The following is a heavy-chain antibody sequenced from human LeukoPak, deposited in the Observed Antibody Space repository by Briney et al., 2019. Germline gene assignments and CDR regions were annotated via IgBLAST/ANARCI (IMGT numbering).Heavy chain of an antibody. J-gene: IGHJ2*01. D-gene: IGHD2-15*01. CDR1: GGSFSGYY. CDR3: ARAASRDFDL. CDR2: INHSGST. V-gene: IGHV4-34*01. Sequence: SETLSLTCAVYGGSFSGYYWSWIRQPPGKGLEWIGEINHSGSTNYNPSLKSRVTISVDTSKNQFSLKLSSVTAVDTAVYYCARAASRDFDLWGRGTLVTVSS.